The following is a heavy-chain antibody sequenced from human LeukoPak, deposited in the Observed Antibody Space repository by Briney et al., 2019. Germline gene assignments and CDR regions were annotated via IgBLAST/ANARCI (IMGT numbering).Heavy chain of an antibody. CDR3: ARGNLGWSGVDY. J-gene: IGHJ4*02. CDR2: IYYSGST. D-gene: IGHD6-19*01. V-gene: IGHV4-39*01. CDR1: GFTFSSNA. Sequence: GSLRLSCAASGFTFSSNAMSWVRQAPGKGLEWIGSIYYSGSTYYNPSLKSRVTISVDTSKNQFSLKLSSVTAADTAVYYCARGNLGWSGVDYWGQGTLVTVSS.